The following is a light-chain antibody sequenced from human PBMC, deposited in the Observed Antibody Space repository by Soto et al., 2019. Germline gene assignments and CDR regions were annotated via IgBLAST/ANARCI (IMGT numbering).Light chain of an antibody. Sequence: QSALTQPASVSGSPGQSITISCTGTSSDVGGYNYVSWYQQYPGKAPKLMIYDVSNRPSGISNRFSGSKSGNTASLTISGLQAEDEADYYCSSYTSSSTLYVLGTGTRSPS. CDR1: SSDVGGYNY. J-gene: IGLJ1*01. CDR3: SSYTSSSTLYV. V-gene: IGLV2-14*01. CDR2: DVS.